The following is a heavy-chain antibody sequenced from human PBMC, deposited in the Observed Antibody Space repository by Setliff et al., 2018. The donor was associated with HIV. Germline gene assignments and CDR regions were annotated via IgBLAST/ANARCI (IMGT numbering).Heavy chain of an antibody. CDR2: VNSDGSSK. Sequence: GGSLRLSCAASGFTFDRYWMHWVRQAPGKGLVWVSRVNSDGSSKTYADSVKDRFTISRDNAKNTLYLQMHDLRAEDTAVYYCARDQFTWNDHDQNNHYYGMDVWGQGTTVTVSS. V-gene: IGHV3-74*01. CDR3: ARDQFTWNDHDQNNHYYGMDV. CDR1: GFTFDRYW. J-gene: IGHJ6*02. D-gene: IGHD1-1*01.